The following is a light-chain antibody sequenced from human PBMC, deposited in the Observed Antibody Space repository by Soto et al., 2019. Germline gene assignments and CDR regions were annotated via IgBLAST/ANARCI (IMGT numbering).Light chain of an antibody. Sequence: AIQMTQSPSSLSASVGDRVTITCRASQGVGDDLAWYQQRPGTAPKVLIYAASTLQFGVPQRFSGSGSGTFFSPTIPPPQPDVSAIYSCLKAHVYPHTFGRGTK. CDR2: AAS. CDR3: LKAHVYPHT. V-gene: IGKV1-6*02. J-gene: IGKJ2*01. CDR1: QGVGDD.